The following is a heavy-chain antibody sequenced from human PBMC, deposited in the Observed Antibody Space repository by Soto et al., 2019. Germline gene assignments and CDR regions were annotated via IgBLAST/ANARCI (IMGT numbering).Heavy chain of an antibody. CDR1: GGSISSSSYY. Sequence: QLQLQESGPGLVKPSETLSLTCTVSGGSISSSSYYWGWIRQPPGQGLEWIGSLYYSVSTYYNPHLKSRVTISVDTSKNQFSLKLSSVTAADTAVYYCARHYGGNCFDYWGQGTLVTVSS. CDR2: LYYSVST. V-gene: IGHV4-39*01. D-gene: IGHD2-15*01. J-gene: IGHJ4*02. CDR3: ARHYGGNCFDY.